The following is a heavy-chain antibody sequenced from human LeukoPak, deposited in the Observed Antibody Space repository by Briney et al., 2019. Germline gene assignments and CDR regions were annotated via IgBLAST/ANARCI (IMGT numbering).Heavy chain of an antibody. Sequence: SETLSLTCTVSGGSISSYYWSWIRQPPGKGLEWIGYIYYSGSTNYKSSLKSRVTISVDTSKNQFSLKLSSVTAADTAVYYCASVTFGVVIIRDAFDIWGQGTMVTVSS. CDR3: ASVTFGVVIIRDAFDI. CDR2: IYYSGST. D-gene: IGHD3-3*01. J-gene: IGHJ3*02. CDR1: GGSISSYY. V-gene: IGHV4-59*12.